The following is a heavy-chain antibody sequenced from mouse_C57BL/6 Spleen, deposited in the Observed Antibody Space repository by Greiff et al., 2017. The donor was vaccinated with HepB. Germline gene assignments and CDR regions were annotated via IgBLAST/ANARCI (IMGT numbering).Heavy chain of an antibody. J-gene: IGHJ4*01. CDR2: INYDGSST. V-gene: IGHV5-16*01. Sequence: EVQRVESEGGLVQPGSSMKLSCTASGFTFSDYYMAWVRQVPEKGLEWVANINYDGSSTYYLDSLKSRFIISRDNAKNILYLQMSSLKSEDTATYYCARDGYYEGPYAMDYWGQGTSVTVSS. CDR3: ARDGYYEGPYAMDY. CDR1: GFTFSDYY. D-gene: IGHD2-3*01.